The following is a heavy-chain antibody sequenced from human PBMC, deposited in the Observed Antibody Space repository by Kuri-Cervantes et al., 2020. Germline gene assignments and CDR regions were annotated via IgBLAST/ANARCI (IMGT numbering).Heavy chain of an antibody. CDR2: IYPGDSDT. V-gene: IGHV5-51*01. Sequence: KVSCKGSGYSFTSYWIGWVRQMPGKGLEWMGIIYPGDSDTRYSPSFQGQVTISADKSISTAYLQWSSLRAEDTAVYYCARDSPIVGATEYFQHWGQGTLVTVSS. J-gene: IGHJ1*01. CDR3: ARDSPIVGATEYFQH. D-gene: IGHD1-26*01. CDR1: GYSFTSYW.